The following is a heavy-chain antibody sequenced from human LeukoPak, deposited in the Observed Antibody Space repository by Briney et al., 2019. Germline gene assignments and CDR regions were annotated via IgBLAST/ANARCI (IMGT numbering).Heavy chain of an antibody. Sequence: GGSLRLSCAASGFTFSSYSMNWVRQAPGKGLEWVSSISSSSSYIYYADSVKGRFTISRDNAKNSLYLQMNSLRAEDTAVYYCARAEGMIVVARGAFDIWGQGTMVTVSS. D-gene: IGHD3-22*01. J-gene: IGHJ3*02. CDR3: ARAEGMIVVARGAFDI. CDR1: GFTFSSYS. CDR2: ISSSSSYI. V-gene: IGHV3-21*01.